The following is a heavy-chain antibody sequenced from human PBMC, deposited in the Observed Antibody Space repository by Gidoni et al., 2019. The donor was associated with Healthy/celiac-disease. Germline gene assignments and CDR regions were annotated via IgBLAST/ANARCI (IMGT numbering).Heavy chain of an antibody. D-gene: IGHD3-16*01. CDR2: ISGSGGST. CDR3: AKVTLSITFGGVGY. CDR1: GLPFSSYA. Sequence: EVQLLESGGGLVQPGGSLRLSCAASGLPFSSYAMSWVRQAPGKGLEWVSAISGSGGSTYYADSVKGRFTISRDNSKNTLYLQMNSLRAEDTAVYYCAKVTLSITFGGVGYWGQGTLVTVSS. J-gene: IGHJ4*02. V-gene: IGHV3-23*01.